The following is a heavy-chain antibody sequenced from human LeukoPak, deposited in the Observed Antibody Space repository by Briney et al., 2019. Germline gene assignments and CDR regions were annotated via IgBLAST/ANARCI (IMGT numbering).Heavy chain of an antibody. CDR3: ARDVGVPRDNWFDP. J-gene: IGHJ5*02. CDR1: GGTFSSYA. Sequence: GASVKVSCKASGGTFSSYAISWVRQAPGQGLEWMGGIIPIFGTANYAQKFQGRVTITADESTSTAYMELSSLRSEDTAVYYCARDVGVPRDNWFDPWGQGTLVTVSS. V-gene: IGHV1-69*13. CDR2: IIPIFGTA. D-gene: IGHD6-6*01.